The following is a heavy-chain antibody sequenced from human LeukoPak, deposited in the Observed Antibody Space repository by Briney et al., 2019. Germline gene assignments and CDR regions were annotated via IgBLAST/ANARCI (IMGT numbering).Heavy chain of an antibody. J-gene: IGHJ4*02. Sequence: GESLRLSSAASGFTFTTYSMSWVRQAPGKGLEWVSYISSSSSTTYYADSVKGRFTISRDNAKNSLYLKMNSVRDEDTAVYYCARDSYGDYSFDYWGQGTLVSVSS. CDR2: ISSSSSTT. V-gene: IGHV3-48*02. CDR1: GFTFTTYS. CDR3: ARDSYGDYSFDY. D-gene: IGHD4-17*01.